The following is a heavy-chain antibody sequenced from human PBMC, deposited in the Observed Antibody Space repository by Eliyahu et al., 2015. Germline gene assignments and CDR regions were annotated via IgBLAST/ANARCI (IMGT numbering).Heavy chain of an antibody. V-gene: IGHV2-5*02. CDR2: IYWDDDK. Sequence: QITMKESGPALVRPTQTLTLTCSFSGFSXSXTSVGVGWIRQPPGKALEWLSLIYWDDDKRFSPSLKSRLTITKDASKNEVVLTMSNMGPVDTATYYCARSLPKYAGKYYFDSWGRGTLVTVSS. J-gene: IGHJ4*02. CDR1: GFSXSXTSVG. D-gene: IGHD3-10*01. CDR3: ARSLPKYAGKYYFDS.